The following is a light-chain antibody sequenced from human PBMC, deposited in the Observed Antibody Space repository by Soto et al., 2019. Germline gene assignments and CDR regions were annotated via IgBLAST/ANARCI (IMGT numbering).Light chain of an antibody. CDR1: SSDVGGYNY. CDR2: EVS. CDR3: SSYTSTTTRV. J-gene: IGLJ3*02. Sequence: QSALTQPASVSGSPGQSITISCTGSSSDVGGYNYVSWYQQRPGNALKLIIYEVSNRPSGVSNRFSGTKSGNTASLTISGLQAEDEADYYCSSYTSTTTRVFGGGTQLTVL. V-gene: IGLV2-14*01.